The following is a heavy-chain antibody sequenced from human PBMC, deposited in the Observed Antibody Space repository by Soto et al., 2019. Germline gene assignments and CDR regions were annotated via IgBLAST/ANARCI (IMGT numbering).Heavy chain of an antibody. CDR1: GYSFTSYW. J-gene: IGHJ6*02. CDR3: ARQYGSGSYYDYYYYGMDV. V-gene: IGHV5-51*01. CDR2: IYPGDSDT. Sequence: PGESLKISCKGSGYSFTSYWIGWVRQMPGKGLEWMGIIYPGDSDTRYSPSFQGQVTISADKSISTAYLQWSSLKASDTAMYYCARQYGSGSYYDYYYYGMDVWGQGTTVTVSS. D-gene: IGHD3-10*01.